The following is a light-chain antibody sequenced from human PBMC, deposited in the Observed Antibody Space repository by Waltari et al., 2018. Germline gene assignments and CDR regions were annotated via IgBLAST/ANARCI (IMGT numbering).Light chain of an antibody. CDR3: QTGGFGIWV. J-gene: IGLJ3*02. CDR2: VNSDGSH. V-gene: IGLV4-69*01. Sequence: QLMLTQSPSASASLGASVRLTCTLSSGHSSYAVAWHQQQPEKGPRYLMKVNSDGSHIKGDGIPDRFSGASSGAERYLTISSLQSEDEADDYCQTGGFGIWVFGGGTKLTVL. CDR1: SGHSSYA.